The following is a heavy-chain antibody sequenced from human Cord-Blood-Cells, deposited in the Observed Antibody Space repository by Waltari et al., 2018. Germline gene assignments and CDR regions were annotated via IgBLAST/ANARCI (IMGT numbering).Heavy chain of an antibody. Sequence: EVQLVETGGGLIQPGGSLRLSCAASGFTVSSNYMSWVRQAPGKGLEWVSVIYSGGSTYYADSVKGRFTISRDNSKNTLYLQMNSLRAEDTAVYYCARVGYGDYWYFDLWGRGTLVTVSS. CDR2: IYSGGST. J-gene: IGHJ2*01. CDR1: GFTVSSNY. V-gene: IGHV3-53*02. D-gene: IGHD5-18*01. CDR3: ARVGYGDYWYFDL.